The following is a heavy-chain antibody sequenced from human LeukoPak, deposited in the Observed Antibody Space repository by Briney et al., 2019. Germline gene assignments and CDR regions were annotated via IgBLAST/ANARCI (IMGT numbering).Heavy chain of an antibody. J-gene: IGHJ6*03. CDR1: GGSITGFNYF. CDR3: ARGLLYSSSWRAYYYYYMDV. CDR2: FYYSGST. Sequence: KTSVTLSLTCTVSGGSITGFNYFWGWVRQPPGKGLEWIGSFYYSGSTYYNPSLKSRVTISVDTSKNQFSLKLSSVTAADTAVYYCARGLLYSSSWRAYYYYYMDVWGKGTTVTVSS. D-gene: IGHD6-13*01. V-gene: IGHV4-39*07.